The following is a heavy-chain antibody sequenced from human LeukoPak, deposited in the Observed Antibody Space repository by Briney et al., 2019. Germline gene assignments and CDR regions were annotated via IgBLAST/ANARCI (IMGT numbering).Heavy chain of an antibody. Sequence: GASVKFSCKASGGTFSSYAISWVRQAPGQGLEWMGGIIPIFGTANYAQKFQGRVTITADESTSTAYMGLSSLRSEDTAVYYCARDITDLPGRWFDPWGQGTLVTVSS. V-gene: IGHV1-69*13. CDR1: GGTFSSYA. D-gene: IGHD1-14*01. J-gene: IGHJ5*02. CDR2: IIPIFGTA. CDR3: ARDITDLPGRWFDP.